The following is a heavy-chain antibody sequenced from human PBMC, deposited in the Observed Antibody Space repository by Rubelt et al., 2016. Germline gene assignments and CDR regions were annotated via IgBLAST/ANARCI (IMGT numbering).Heavy chain of an antibody. CDR3: ARSPVVGGMDV. Sequence: QVQLQESGPGLVKPSETLSLTCTVSGGSISSYYWSWIRQPPGKGLEWIGYIYYSGSPHYNPSLKRRYTISVDTSRNRCSLRLGSVTAADTAVYYCARSPVVGGMDVWGQGTTVTVSS. V-gene: IGHV4-59*08. J-gene: IGHJ6*02. D-gene: IGHD2-15*01. CDR1: GGSISSYY. CDR2: IYYSGSP.